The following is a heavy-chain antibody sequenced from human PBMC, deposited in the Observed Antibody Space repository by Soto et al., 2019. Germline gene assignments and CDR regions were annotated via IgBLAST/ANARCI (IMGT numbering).Heavy chain of an antibody. Sequence: GGSLRLSCAASGFTFSSYGMHWVRQAPGKGLEWVAVISYDGSNKYYADSVKGRFTISRDNSKNTLYLQMNSLRAEDTAVYYCAKDRSGITMIHRAGKFDYWGQGTLVTAPQ. CDR1: GFTFSSYG. D-gene: IGHD3-22*01. CDR3: AKDRSGITMIHRAGKFDY. CDR2: ISYDGSNK. J-gene: IGHJ4*02. V-gene: IGHV3-30*18.